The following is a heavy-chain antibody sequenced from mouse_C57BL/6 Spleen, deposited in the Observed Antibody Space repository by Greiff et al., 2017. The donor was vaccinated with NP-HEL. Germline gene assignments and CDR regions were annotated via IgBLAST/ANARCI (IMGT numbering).Heavy chain of an antibody. J-gene: IGHJ4*01. CDR3: ARSGGYYGYHYAMDY. CDR1: GYTFTDYY. V-gene: IGHV1-26*01. D-gene: IGHD2-2*01. Sequence: VQLQQSGPELVKPGASVKISCKASGYTFTDYYMNWVKQSHGKSLEWIGDINPNNGGTSYNQKFKGKATLTVDKSSSTAYMELRSLTSEDSAVYCGARSGGYYGYHYAMDYWGQGTSVTVSS. CDR2: INPNNGGT.